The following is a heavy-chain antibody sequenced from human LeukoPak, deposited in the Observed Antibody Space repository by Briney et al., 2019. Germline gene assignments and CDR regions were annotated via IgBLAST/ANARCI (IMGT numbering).Heavy chain of an antibody. Sequence: PSETLSLTCTVSGYSISSGYYWGWIRQPPGKGLEWIGSIYHSGSTYYNPSLKSRVTISVDTSKNKFSLKLSSVTAADTAVYYCARVWYYYYYMDVWGKGTTVTVSS. J-gene: IGHJ6*03. D-gene: IGHD3-16*01. CDR3: ARVWYYYYYMDV. CDR2: IYHSGST. V-gene: IGHV4-38-2*02. CDR1: GYSISSGYY.